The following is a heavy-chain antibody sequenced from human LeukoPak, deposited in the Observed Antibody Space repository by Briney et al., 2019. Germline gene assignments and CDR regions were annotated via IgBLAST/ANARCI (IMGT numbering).Heavy chain of an antibody. CDR3: ASRYGMDV. Sequence: SETLSLTCAVYGGSFSGYYWNWIRQPPGKGLEWIGEINHSGSTNYNPSLKSRVTISVDTSKNQFSLKLSSVTAADTAVYYCASRYGMDVWGQGTTVTVSS. CDR2: INHSGST. V-gene: IGHV4-34*01. CDR1: GGSFSGYY. J-gene: IGHJ6*02.